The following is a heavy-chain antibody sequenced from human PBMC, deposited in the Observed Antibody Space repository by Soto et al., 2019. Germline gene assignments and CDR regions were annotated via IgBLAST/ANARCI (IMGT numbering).Heavy chain of an antibody. CDR3: ARHVHGYCSSPSCHTDY. CDR2: IYNGGST. D-gene: IGHD2-2*02. V-gene: IGHV4-39*01. J-gene: IGHJ4*02. Sequence: SETLSLTCTVSGGSIRSTSYYWGWIRQPPGKGLEWIGAIYNGGSTYYNPSLKSRVTISADTSKNQFSLKLSSVTATDTAVYYCARHVHGYCSSPSCHTDYWGQGTLVTVSS. CDR1: GGSIRSTSYY.